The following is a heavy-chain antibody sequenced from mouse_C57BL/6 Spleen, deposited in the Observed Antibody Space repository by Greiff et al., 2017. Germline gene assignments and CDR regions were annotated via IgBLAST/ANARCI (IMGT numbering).Heavy chain of an antibody. V-gene: IGHV1-64*01. J-gene: IGHJ2*01. CDR1: GYTFTSYW. CDR3: SRSPSITTVVATRGYYFDY. CDR2: IHPNSGST. D-gene: IGHD1-1*01. Sequence: QVQLQQPGAELVKPGASVKLSCKASGYTFTSYWMHWVKQRPGQGLEWIGMIHPNSGSTNYNEKFKSKATLTVDKSSSTAYMQLSSLTSEDSAVYYCSRSPSITTVVATRGYYFDYWGQGTTLTVSS.